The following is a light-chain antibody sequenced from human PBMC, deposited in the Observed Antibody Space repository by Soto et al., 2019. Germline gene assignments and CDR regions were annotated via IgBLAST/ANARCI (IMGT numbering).Light chain of an antibody. J-gene: IGLJ1*01. V-gene: IGLV1-47*01. CDR1: SSNIGTNY. Sequence: QPVLTQPPSASGTPGQRVTISCSGSSSNIGTNYVYWYQKLPGTAPQLLIFRNNQRPSGVPDRFSGSKSGTSASLAISGLRSEDEADYYCAAWDDGLSGLYVFGTGTKLTVL. CDR3: AAWDDGLSGLYV. CDR2: RNN.